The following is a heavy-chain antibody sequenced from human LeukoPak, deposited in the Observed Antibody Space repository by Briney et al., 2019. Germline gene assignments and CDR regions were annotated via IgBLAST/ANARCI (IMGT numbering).Heavy chain of an antibody. V-gene: IGHV3-21*01. J-gene: IGHJ4*02. CDR3: ATEAGSSGFPRAGVDY. D-gene: IGHD3-22*01. CDR2: ISSSSSYI. Sequence: GGSLRLSCAASGFTFSIYSMNWVRQAPGKGLEWVSSISSSSSYIYYADSVKGRFTISRDNAKNSLYLQMNSLRAEDTAVYYCATEAGSSGFPRAGVDYWGQGTLVTVSS. CDR1: GFTFSIYS.